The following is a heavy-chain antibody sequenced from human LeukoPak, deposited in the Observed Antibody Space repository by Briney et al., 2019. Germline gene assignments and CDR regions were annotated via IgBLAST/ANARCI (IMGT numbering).Heavy chain of an antibody. CDR2: INHSGST. CDR3: ARGPRRPAAAPEY. J-gene: IGHJ4*02. D-gene: IGHD6-13*01. Sequence: SETLSLTCAVYGGSFSGYYWSWIRQPPGKGLEWIGEINHSGSTNYNTSLKSRVTIAVDTSKNQFSLKVSSVTAADTAVYRCARGPRRPAAAPEYWGQGTLVTVSS. CDR1: GGSFSGYY. V-gene: IGHV4-34*01.